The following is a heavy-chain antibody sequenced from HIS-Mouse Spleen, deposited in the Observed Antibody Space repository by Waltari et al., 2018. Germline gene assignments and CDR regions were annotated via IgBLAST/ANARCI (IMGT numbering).Heavy chain of an antibody. J-gene: IGHJ2*01. D-gene: IGHD6-13*01. CDR1: GGSISSSSYY. CDR2: IYYSGST. Sequence: QLQLQESGPGLVKPSETLSLTCTVSGGSISSSSYYWGWIRQPPGKGLEWIGSIYYSGSTYDNPSPKSRVTIAVDTSKNQFALKLSSVTAADTAVYYCAREIPYSSSWYDWYFDLWGRGTLVTVSS. CDR3: AREIPYSSSWYDWYFDL. V-gene: IGHV4-39*07.